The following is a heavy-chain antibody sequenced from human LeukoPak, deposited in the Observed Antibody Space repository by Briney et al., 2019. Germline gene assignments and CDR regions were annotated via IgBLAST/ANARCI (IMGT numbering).Heavy chain of an antibody. CDR3: VREVYSGYEGSWFDP. D-gene: IGHD5-12*01. CDR1: GFTFSSDW. Sequence: GGSLRLSCAASGFTFSSDWMSWVRQALGKGLEWVANIKQDGSEKYYVDSVKGRFTISRDNAKNSLYLQMNSLRAEDTAVYYCVREVYSGYEGSWFDPWGQGTLVTVSS. CDR2: IKQDGSEK. V-gene: IGHV3-7*01. J-gene: IGHJ5*02.